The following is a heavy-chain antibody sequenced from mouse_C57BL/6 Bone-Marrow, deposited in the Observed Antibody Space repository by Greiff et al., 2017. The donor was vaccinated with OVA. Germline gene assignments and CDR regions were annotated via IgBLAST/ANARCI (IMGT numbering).Heavy chain of an antibody. V-gene: IGHV1-5*01. Sequence: EVQLQQSGAVLVRPGASVKLSCKTSGYTFTSYWMHWVKQRPGQGLEWIGAIYPGNSDTSYNQKFKGKAKLTVVTSASTAYMQLSSLTYEDSAVFDYTRLLRSAWFADWGQGALVTVAA. J-gene: IGHJ3*01. CDR2: IYPGNSDT. CDR1: GYTFTSYW. D-gene: IGHD1-1*01. CDR3: TRLLRSAWFAD.